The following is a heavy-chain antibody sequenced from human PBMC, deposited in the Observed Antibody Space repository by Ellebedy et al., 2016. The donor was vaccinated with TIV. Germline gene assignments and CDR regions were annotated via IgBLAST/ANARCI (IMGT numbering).Heavy chain of an antibody. J-gene: IGHJ4*02. CDR1: GYTFTSYF. CDR2: ISAYTGNT. Sequence: ASVKVSCKASGYTFTSYFIHWIRQAPGHGLEWMGWISAYTGNTNYAQKFQGRVTMTTDTSTSTAYMEVRSLRSDETAVYYCARANQQGVVVVGPAPNFDFWGQGTLVTVSS. V-gene: IGHV1-18*04. D-gene: IGHD2-15*01. CDR3: ARANQQGVVVVGPAPNFDF.